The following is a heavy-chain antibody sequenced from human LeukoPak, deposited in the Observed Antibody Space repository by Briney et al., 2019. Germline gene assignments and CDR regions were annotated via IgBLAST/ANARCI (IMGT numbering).Heavy chain of an antibody. CDR2: IIPIFGTA. CDR1: GYTFSDYV. V-gene: IGHV1-69*05. J-gene: IGHJ4*02. Sequence: GASVKVSCKASGYTFSDYVIHWVRQAPGQGLEWMGGIIPIFGTANYAQKFQGRVTITTDESTSTAYMELSSLRSEDTAVYYCARSTEYYFDYWGQGTLVTVSS. CDR3: ARSTEYYFDY. D-gene: IGHD3-10*01.